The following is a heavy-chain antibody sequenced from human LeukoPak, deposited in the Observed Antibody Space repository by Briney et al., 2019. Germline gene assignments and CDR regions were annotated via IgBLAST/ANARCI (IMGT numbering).Heavy chain of an antibody. CDR3: ARHPLRGGFDT. CDR2: VFQSGDT. V-gene: IGHV4-59*08. CDR1: GGSTTNYY. J-gene: IGHJ4*02. D-gene: IGHD5-12*01. Sequence: SEALSLTCTVSGGSTTNYYWSWIRQPPGKGLEWIAYVFQSGDTRYNPSLKSRLTISLDTSKDRFSLTLISMTAADTALYYCARHPLRGGFDTWGQGVLVTVSS.